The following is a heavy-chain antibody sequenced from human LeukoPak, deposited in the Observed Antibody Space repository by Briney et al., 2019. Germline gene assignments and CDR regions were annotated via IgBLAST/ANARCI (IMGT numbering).Heavy chain of an antibody. Sequence: KSSETLSLTCTVSGGSISSYYWSWIRQPPGKGLEWIGYIYYSGSTNYNPSLKSRVTISADKSKNYFSLKLNSVTAADTAVYYCARSRGWWYLDYWGQGTLVTVSS. J-gene: IGHJ4*02. CDR3: ARSRGWWYLDY. CDR1: GGSISSYY. CDR2: IYYSGST. D-gene: IGHD6-19*01. V-gene: IGHV4-59*12.